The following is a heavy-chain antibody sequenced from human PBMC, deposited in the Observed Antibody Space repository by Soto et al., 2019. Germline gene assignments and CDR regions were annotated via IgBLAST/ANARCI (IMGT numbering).Heavy chain of an antibody. CDR3: ATDHFGSNSDALEY. CDR1: GFSFSSYS. CDR2: ISSSGVI. J-gene: IGHJ4*02. Sequence: GGSLILSCAASGFSFSSYSMNWVRQAPGKGLEWVSFISSSGVIYYADSVKGRFSISRDNAKNSLSLQMFSLRDEDTAIYFCATDHFGSNSDALEYWGKGTPVTVSS. V-gene: IGHV3-48*02. D-gene: IGHD1-1*01.